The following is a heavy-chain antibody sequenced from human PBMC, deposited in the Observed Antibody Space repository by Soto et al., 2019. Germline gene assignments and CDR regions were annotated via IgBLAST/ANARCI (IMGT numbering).Heavy chain of an antibody. CDR1: GASISGYY. CDR3: VRDGTKTLRDWFDP. J-gene: IGHJ5*02. CDR2: IYATGTT. D-gene: IGHD1-1*01. V-gene: IGHV4-4*07. Sequence: PRETLSLTCTVSGASISGYYWSWVRKSAGKGLEWIGRIYATGTTDYNPSLKSRVMMSVDTSKKQFSLKLRSVTAADTAVYYCVRDGTKTLRDWFDPWGQGISVTVSS.